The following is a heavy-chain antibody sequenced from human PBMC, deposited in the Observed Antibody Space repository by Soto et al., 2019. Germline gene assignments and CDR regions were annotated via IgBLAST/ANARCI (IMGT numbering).Heavy chain of an antibody. V-gene: IGHV3-43*01. CDR3: TKDNGFYDSGGYFDY. CDR1: GFTFDDYT. CDR2: ISWDGGST. Sequence: VQLVESGGVVVQPGGSLRLSCAASGFTFDDYTMYWVRQAPGKGLEWVSVISWDGGSTYYADSVKGRFTISRDNSKNSLSLQMNSLRTEDTALYYCTKDNGFYDSGGYFDYWGQGTLVTVSS. J-gene: IGHJ4*02. D-gene: IGHD3-22*01.